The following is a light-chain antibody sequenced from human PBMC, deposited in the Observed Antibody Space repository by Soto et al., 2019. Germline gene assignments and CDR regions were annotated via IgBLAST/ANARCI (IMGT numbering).Light chain of an antibody. V-gene: IGLV1-40*01. CDR1: SSNIGAGYD. CDR3: AAWDDSLSGAV. J-gene: IGLJ7*01. Sequence: QSVLTQTPSVSGAPGQKITMSCTGSSSNIGAGYDVHWYQQVPGAAPRLLIYADNNRPSGVPDRFSASKSGTSASLAISGLQSEDEADYYCAAWDDSLSGAVFGGGTQLPVL. CDR2: ADN.